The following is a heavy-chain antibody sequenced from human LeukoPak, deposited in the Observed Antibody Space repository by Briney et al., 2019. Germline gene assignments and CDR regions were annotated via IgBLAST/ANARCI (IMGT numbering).Heavy chain of an antibody. D-gene: IGHD2-15*01. CDR3: ARDLVRGYCSGGSCYPSWLDP. CDR1: GGSISSYY. CDR2: IYYSGST. Sequence: SETLSLTCTVSGGSISSYYWSWIRQPPGKGLEWIGYIYYSGSTNYNPSLKSRVTISVDTSKNQFSLKLSSVTAADTAVYYCARDLVRGYCSGGSCYPSWLDPWGQGTLVTVSS. V-gene: IGHV4-59*01. J-gene: IGHJ5*02.